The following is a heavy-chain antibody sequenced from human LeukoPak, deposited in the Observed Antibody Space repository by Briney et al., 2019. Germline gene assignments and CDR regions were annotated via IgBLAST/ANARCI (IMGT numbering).Heavy chain of an antibody. CDR3: ASTHSGKRVGYCPDY. J-gene: IGHJ4*02. V-gene: IGHV1-69*06. CDR1: GGTFSSYA. D-gene: IGHD2-15*01. CDR2: IIPIFGTA. Sequence: GASVKVSCKASGGTFSSYAISWVRQAPGQGLEWMGGIIPIFGTANYAQKFQGRVTITADKSTSTAYMELSSLRSEDTAVYYCASTHSGKRVGYCPDYWGQGTLVTVSS.